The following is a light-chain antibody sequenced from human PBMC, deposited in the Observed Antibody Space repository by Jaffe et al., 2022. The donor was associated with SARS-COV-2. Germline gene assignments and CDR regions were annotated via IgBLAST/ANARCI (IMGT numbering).Light chain of an antibody. CDR2: GAS. V-gene: IGKV3-20*01. CDR3: QHYDTSPEMYS. Sequence: IVLTQSPGTLSLSPGERATLSCRASQSVTSNYLAWYQQKPGQAPRLLIFGASSRATGIPDRFSGGGSGTDFTLTISRLEPEDFAVYFCQHYDTSPEMYSFGQGTELEIK. J-gene: IGKJ2*03. CDR1: QSVTSNY.